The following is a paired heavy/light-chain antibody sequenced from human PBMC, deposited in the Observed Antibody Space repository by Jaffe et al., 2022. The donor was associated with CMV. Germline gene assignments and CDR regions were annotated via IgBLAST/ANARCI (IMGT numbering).Light chain of an antibody. CDR3: QHRNHRGT. V-gene: IGKV3-11*01. Sequence: EIVLTQSPATLSLSPGERATLSCRTNQSVSSYLAWYQHKPGQAPRLLIYDASNRVTGIPARFSGSGSGTDFTLTISSLEPEDFAVYYCQHRNHRGTFGQGTRVDIK. CDR2: DAS. CDR1: QSVSSY. J-gene: IGKJ1*01.
Heavy chain of an antibody. J-gene: IGHJ6*03. D-gene: IGHD3-10*01. V-gene: IGHV4-34*01. CDR3: ARLYNGYYQYYMDV. CDR2: VNHSGRA. Sequence: QVQLHQWGAGLLKPSETLSLTCAVYGGSFNNYYWSWIRQAPGKGLEWIGEVNHSGRANYNPSLKSRVTISVDASMNHFSLRLTSVTAADTALYFCARLYNGYYQYYMDVWGKGTTVIVSS. CDR1: GGSFNNYY.